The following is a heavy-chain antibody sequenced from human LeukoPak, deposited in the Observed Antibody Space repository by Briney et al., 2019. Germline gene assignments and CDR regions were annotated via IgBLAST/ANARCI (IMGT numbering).Heavy chain of an antibody. V-gene: IGHV4-4*02. D-gene: IGHD2-2*01. CDR1: GGSISSSNW. J-gene: IGHJ6*04. Sequence: SETLSLTCAVSGGSISSSNWWRWVRQPPGKGLEWIGEIYHSGSTNYNPSLKSRVTISVDKSKNQFSLKLSSVTAADTAVYYCAREEVGIVVVPAAMDVWGKGTTVTVSS. CDR3: AREEVGIVVVPAAMDV. CDR2: IYHSGST.